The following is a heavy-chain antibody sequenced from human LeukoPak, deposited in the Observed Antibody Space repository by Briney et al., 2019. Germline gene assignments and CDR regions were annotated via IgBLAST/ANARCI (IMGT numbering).Heavy chain of an antibody. J-gene: IGHJ4*02. CDR3: AKKRWLHSPFDY. CDR2: ISGSGGGT. CDR1: GFTFSHAW. D-gene: IGHD5-24*01. Sequence: XGSLRLSCAASGFTFSHAWMSWVRQAPGKGLEWVSAISGSGGGTYYADSVKGRFTISRDNSKNTLYLQMNSLRAEDTAVYYCAKKRWLHSPFDYWGQGTLVTVSS. V-gene: IGHV3-23*01.